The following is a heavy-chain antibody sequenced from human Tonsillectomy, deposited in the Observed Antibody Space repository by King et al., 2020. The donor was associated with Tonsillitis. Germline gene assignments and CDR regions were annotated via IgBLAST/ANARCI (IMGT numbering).Heavy chain of an antibody. Sequence: VQLVQSGGGLVQPGGSLRLSCAASGFIFTNYAMSWVRQAPGKGLEWVSGISGSGGSTYYADSVKGRFTISRDNSKDTLYLQMNSLRAEDTAVYCCGGNWNEYSSSWFYYYYYVDVWGKGPTVTVSS. CDR1: GFIFTNYA. CDR3: GGNWNEYSSSWFYYYYYVDV. J-gene: IGHJ6*03. CDR2: ISGSGGST. V-gene: IGHV3-23*04. D-gene: IGHD6-6*01.